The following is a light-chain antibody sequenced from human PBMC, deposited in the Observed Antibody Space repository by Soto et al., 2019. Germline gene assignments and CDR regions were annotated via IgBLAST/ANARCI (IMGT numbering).Light chain of an antibody. J-gene: IGKJ5*01. CDR1: ESISGY. CDR3: QQSYSTPIT. V-gene: IGKV3-11*01. Sequence: EIVLTQSPATLSLSPGERATLSCRASESISGYLGWYQQKPGQAPRLLIYADSNRATGIPARFSGTGSGTDFTLAISNLQPGDFATYYCQQSYSTPITFGQGTRLEIK. CDR2: ADS.